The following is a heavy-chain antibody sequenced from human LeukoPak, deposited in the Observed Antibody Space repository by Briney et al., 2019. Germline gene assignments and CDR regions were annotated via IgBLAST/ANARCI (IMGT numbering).Heavy chain of an antibody. D-gene: IGHD3/OR15-3a*01. CDR2: ITGSGGIT. CDR3: AKRVWTDYTITHFDY. J-gene: IGHJ4*02. V-gene: IGHV3-23*01. Sequence: PGGSLRLSCAASGFTFSSYAMSWVRQAPGKGLEWVSAITGSGGITYYADSVKGRFTLSRDNSKNTLYLQMNSLRAEDTAVYYCAKRVWTDYTITHFDYWGQGTLVTVSS. CDR1: GFTFSSYA.